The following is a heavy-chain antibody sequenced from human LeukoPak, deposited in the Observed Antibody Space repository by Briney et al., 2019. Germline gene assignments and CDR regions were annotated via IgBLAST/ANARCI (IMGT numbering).Heavy chain of an antibody. V-gene: IGHV3-66*01. CDR3: ARDLRGELLPWD. J-gene: IGHJ4*02. CDR1: GFTVSSNY. Sequence: GGSLRLSCAASGFTVSSNYMSWVRQAPGKGLEWVSVIYSGGSTHYADSVKGRFTISRDNSKNTLYLQMNSLRAEDTAVYYCARDLRGELLPWDWGQGTLVTVSS. CDR2: IYSGGST. D-gene: IGHD1-26*01.